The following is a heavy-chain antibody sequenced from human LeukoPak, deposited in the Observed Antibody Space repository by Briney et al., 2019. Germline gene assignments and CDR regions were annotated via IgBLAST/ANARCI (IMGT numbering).Heavy chain of an antibody. J-gene: IGHJ4*02. CDR2: IYTSGST. Sequence: SETLSLTCAVSDASIRNGGYTWSWIRQPAGKGLEWIGRIYTSGSTNYNPSLKSRVTMSVDTSKNQFSLKLSSVTAADTAVYYCARDKGSGSYRLFDYWGQGTLVTVSS. CDR3: ARDKGSGSYRLFDY. D-gene: IGHD1-26*01. CDR1: DASIRNGGYT. V-gene: IGHV4-61*02.